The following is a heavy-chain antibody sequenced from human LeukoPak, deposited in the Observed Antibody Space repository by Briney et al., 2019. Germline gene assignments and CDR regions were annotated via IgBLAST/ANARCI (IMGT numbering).Heavy chain of an antibody. J-gene: IGHJ6*02. CDR3: AREDMLTYYYGMDV. CDR1: GFTFSSYG. CDR2: IWYDGSKK. V-gene: IGHV3-33*01. D-gene: IGHD2-8*01. Sequence: GGSLRLSCAASGFTFSSYGMHWVRQAPGKGLEWVAVIWYDGSKKSYADSVKGRFTLFRDNSKNTLYLQMNSLSAEDTAVYYCAREDMLTYYYGMDVWGQGTTVTVSS.